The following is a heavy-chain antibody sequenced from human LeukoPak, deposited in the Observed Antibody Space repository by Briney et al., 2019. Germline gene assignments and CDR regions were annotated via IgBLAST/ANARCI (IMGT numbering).Heavy chain of an antibody. CDR3: ARSYDFWSGDSQFDY. V-gene: IGHV4-59*01. D-gene: IGHD3-3*01. Sequence: SETLSLTCTVSGVCITNYYWTWIRQPPGKGLEWIGYIYYSENTNYNPSLKSRVTMSLDTSKNQFSLKLSSVTAADTAVYYCARSYDFWSGDSQFDYWGQGTLVTVSS. J-gene: IGHJ4*02. CDR1: GVCITNYY. CDR2: IYYSENT.